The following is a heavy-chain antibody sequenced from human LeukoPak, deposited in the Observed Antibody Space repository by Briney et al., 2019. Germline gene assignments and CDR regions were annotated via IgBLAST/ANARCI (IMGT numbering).Heavy chain of an antibody. V-gene: IGHV4-59*01. J-gene: IGHJ6*02. CDR1: GGSISSYY. Sequence: PSETLSLTCTVSGGSISSYYWSWIRQPPGKGLEWIGYIYYSGSTNYNPSLKSRVTISVDTSKNQFSLKLSSVTAADTAVYYCARDRRDGYSLYYYYYGMDVWGQGTTVTVSS. CDR3: ARDRRDGYSLYYYYYGMDV. D-gene: IGHD5-24*01. CDR2: IYYSGST.